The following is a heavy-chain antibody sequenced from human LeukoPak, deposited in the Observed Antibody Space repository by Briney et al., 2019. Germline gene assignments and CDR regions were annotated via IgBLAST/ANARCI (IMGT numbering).Heavy chain of an antibody. J-gene: IGHJ3*02. V-gene: IGHV3-66*01. D-gene: IGHD2-2*01. CDR3: ARDKKSKYQPLNGFDI. Sequence: GGSLRLACAAAGFTVSSNYISWVRHPPGGVLGWVSVIYSGGSTYYANSVKGRFTISRDNSKNTLYLQMNSLRAEAPAVYYCARDKKSKYQPLNGFDIWGQGTMVTVSS. CDR2: IYSGGST. CDR1: GFTVSSNY.